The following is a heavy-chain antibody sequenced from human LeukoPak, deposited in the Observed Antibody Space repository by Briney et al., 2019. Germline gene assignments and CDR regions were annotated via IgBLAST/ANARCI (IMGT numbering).Heavy chain of an antibody. J-gene: IGHJ4*02. Sequence: GGSLRLSCAASGFSFRDLWMTWVRQAPGKGLEWVANINQGGSVKYYVDSVKGRLTISRDDAKSSLYVQMNSLRDEDTAVYYCARFGYSGWNLEYWGQGTLVTVSS. CDR1: GFSFRDLW. D-gene: IGHD5-12*01. CDR2: INQGGSVK. V-gene: IGHV3-7*01. CDR3: ARFGYSGWNLEY.